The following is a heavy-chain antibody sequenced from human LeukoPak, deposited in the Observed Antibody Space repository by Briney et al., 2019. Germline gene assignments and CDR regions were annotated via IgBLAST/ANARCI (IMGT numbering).Heavy chain of an antibody. Sequence: ASVKVSCKASGGTFSSCAISWVRQAPGQGLEWMGGIIPIFGTANYAQKSQGRVTITADESTSTAYKELSSLRSEDTAVYYCARDRGDGSGSYYINWFDPWGQGTLVTVSA. J-gene: IGHJ5*02. V-gene: IGHV1-69*01. CDR2: IIPIFGTA. CDR3: ARDRGDGSGSYYINWFDP. D-gene: IGHD3-10*01. CDR1: GGTFSSCA.